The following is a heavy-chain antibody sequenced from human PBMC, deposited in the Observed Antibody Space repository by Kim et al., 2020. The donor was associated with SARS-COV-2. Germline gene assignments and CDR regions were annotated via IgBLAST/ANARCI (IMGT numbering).Heavy chain of an antibody. CDR3: ARAIDRSFNFDY. V-gene: IGHV5-51*01. J-gene: IGHJ4*02. Sequence: RSSPSFQGQVTISADKSISTAYLQWSSLKASDTAMYYCARAIDRSFNFDYWGQGTLVTVSS. D-gene: IGHD3-22*01.